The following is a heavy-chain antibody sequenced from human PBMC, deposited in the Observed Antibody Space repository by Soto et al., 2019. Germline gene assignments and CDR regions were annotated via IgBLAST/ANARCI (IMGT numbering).Heavy chain of an antibody. V-gene: IGHV4-30-2*01. D-gene: IGHD2-8*01. CDR1: GGSISSGGYS. CDR2: IYHSGIT. CDR3: AAGGVLPRYY. J-gene: IGHJ4*02. Sequence: QLQLQESGSGLVKPSQTLSLTCAVSGGSISSGGYSWSWIRQPPGKGLEWIGYIYHSGITYYNPSLTSRVTISVDRSKNQCSLKLRSVTAADTAVYYCAAGGVLPRYYWGQGTLVTVSS.